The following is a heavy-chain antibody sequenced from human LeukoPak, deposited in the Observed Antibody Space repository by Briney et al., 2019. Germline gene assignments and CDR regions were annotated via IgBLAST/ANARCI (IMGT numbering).Heavy chain of an antibody. CDR1: GFTFNYYG. J-gene: IGHJ6*02. CDR2: VGYDGDFK. CDR3: ANLIGGQNHFLMDV. V-gene: IGHV3-30*02. Sequence: GGSLRLSCEGSGFTFNYYGIHWVRQAPGKGLEWVAIVGYDGDFKYYADSVRGRFTISRDNSKNTVFLQMQNLRTEDTAVYYCANLIGGQNHFLMDVWGQGPTVIVSS. D-gene: IGHD3-16*01.